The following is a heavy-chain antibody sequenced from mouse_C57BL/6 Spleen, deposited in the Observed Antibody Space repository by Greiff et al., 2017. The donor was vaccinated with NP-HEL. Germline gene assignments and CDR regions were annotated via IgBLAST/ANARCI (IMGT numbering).Heavy chain of an antibody. V-gene: IGHV1-18*01. Sequence: VHVKQSGPELVKPGASVKIPCKASGYTFTDYNMDWVKQSHGKSLEWIGDINPNNGGTIYNQKFKGKATLTVDKSSSTAYMELRSLTSEDTAVYYCARRNYSNYDWFAYWGQGTLVTVSA. D-gene: IGHD2-5*01. J-gene: IGHJ3*01. CDR1: GYTFTDYN. CDR3: ARRNYSNYDWFAY. CDR2: INPNNGGT.